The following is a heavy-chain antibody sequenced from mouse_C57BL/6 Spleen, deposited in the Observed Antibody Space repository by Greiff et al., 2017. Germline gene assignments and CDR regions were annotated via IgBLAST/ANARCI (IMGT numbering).Heavy chain of an antibody. CDR2: IDPEDGET. CDR1: GFNIQDYY. Sequence: EVKLQQSGAELVKPGASVKLSCPASGFNIQDYYMHWVKQRTEQGLEWIGRIDPEDGETKYAPKFQGKATITADTSSNTAYLQLSSLTSEDTAVYYCARKGIYGSSPYAMDYWGQGTSVTVSS. CDR3: ARKGIYGSSPYAMDY. V-gene: IGHV14-2*01. D-gene: IGHD1-1*01. J-gene: IGHJ4*01.